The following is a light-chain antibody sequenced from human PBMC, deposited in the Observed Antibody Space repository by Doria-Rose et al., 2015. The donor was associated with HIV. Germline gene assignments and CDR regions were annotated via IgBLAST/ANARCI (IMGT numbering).Light chain of an antibody. CDR2: SAS. CDR3: QQRSSWPLT. V-gene: IGKV3-11*01. Sequence: TQSPATLSSSPGERATLSCRASQSVSRFLVWYQQKPGQAPRLLIYSASNRATGIPARFSGSGPGTDFTLTISSLEPEDFAVYYCQQRSSWPLTFGGGTKVEIK. CDR1: QSVSRF. J-gene: IGKJ4*01.